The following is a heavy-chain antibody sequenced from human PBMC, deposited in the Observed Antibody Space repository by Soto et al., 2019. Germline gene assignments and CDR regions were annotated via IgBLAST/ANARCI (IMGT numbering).Heavy chain of an antibody. V-gene: IGHV3-66*01. CDR1: GFIVSDTY. J-gene: IGHJ3*02. CDR3: AREPRYCRGGSCSITGDAYDI. CDR2: ISNRGDT. D-gene: IGHD2-15*01. Sequence: GGSLRLSCTASGFIVSDTYVNWVRQAPGKGLEWVSVISNRGDTHYADSVRGRFSLSRDISDNTLHLQMNNLRVEDTAVYYCAREPRYCRGGSCSITGDAYDIWGQGTMVTVSS.